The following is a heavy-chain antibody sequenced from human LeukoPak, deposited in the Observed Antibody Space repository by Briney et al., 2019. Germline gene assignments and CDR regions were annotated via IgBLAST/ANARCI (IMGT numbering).Heavy chain of an antibody. Sequence: GGTLRLSCAASGFTFSSYGMSWVRQAPGKGLEWVSAISGSGGSTYYADSVKGRFTISRDNSKNTLYLQMNSLRAEDTAVYYCASKGGVTDFDYWGQGTLVTVSS. CDR3: ASKGGVTDFDY. V-gene: IGHV3-23*01. CDR2: ISGSGGST. D-gene: IGHD2-21*02. J-gene: IGHJ4*02. CDR1: GFTFSSYG.